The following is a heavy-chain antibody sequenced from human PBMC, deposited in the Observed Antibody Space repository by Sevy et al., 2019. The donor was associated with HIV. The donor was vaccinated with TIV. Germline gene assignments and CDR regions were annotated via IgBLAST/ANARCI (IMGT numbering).Heavy chain of an antibody. J-gene: IGHJ5*02. Sequence: GGSLRLSCAASGFTFSSYGMHWARQAPGKGLEWVAVIWYDGSNKYYADSVKGRFTISRDNSKNTLYLQMNSLRAEDTAVYYCARDGLAGTAYNWFDPWGQGTLVTVSS. CDR3: ARDGLAGTAYNWFDP. CDR2: IWYDGSNK. CDR1: GFTFSSYG. D-gene: IGHD6-19*01. V-gene: IGHV3-33*01.